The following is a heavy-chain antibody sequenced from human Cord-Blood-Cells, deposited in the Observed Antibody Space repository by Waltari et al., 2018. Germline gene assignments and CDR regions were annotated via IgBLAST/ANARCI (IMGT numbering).Heavy chain of an antibody. J-gene: IGHJ6*02. CDR2: ISGSGGST. CDR3: AKEHANSSGYYLPFYYYYGMDV. Sequence: EVQLLESGGGLVQPGGSLRLSCAASGFTFSSYAMSWVRQAPGKGLEWVSAISGSGGSTDYADSVKGRFTISRDNSKNTLYLQMNSLRAEDTAVYYRAKEHANSSGYYLPFYYYYGMDVWGQGTTVTVSS. V-gene: IGHV3-23*01. CDR1: GFTFSSYA. D-gene: IGHD3-22*01.